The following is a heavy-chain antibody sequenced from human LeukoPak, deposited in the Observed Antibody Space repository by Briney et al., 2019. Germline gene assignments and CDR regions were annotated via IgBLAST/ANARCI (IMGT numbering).Heavy chain of an antibody. CDR3: ARAYYYDSSGYPNDY. D-gene: IGHD3-22*01. CDR1: GYTFTGYY. CDR2: INPNSGGT. Sequence: ASVKVSCKASGYTFTGYYMHWVRQAPGQGLEWMGWINPNSGGTNYAQKFQGRVTVTRDTSISTAYMELSRLRSDDTAVYYCARAYYYDSSGYPNDYWGQGTLVTVSS. V-gene: IGHV1-2*02. J-gene: IGHJ4*02.